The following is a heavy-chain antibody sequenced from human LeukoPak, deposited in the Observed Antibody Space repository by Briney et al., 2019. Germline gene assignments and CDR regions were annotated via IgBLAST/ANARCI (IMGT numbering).Heavy chain of an antibody. CDR2: INHSGST. Sequence: SETLSLTCTVSGGSISSSSYYWSWIRQPPGKGLEWIGEINHSGSTNYNPSLKSRVTISVDTSKNQFSLKLSSVTAADTAVYYCARDVKENYYDSSGYDYWGQGTLVTVSS. D-gene: IGHD3-22*01. J-gene: IGHJ4*02. CDR3: ARDVKENYYDSSGYDY. CDR1: GGSISSSSYY. V-gene: IGHV4-39*07.